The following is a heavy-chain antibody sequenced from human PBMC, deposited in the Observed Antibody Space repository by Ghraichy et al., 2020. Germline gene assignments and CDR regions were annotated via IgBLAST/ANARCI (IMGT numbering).Heavy chain of an antibody. CDR2: INSGGSNM. V-gene: IGHV3-74*01. J-gene: IGHJ4*02. CDR3: AREYCSGGRCFFGTGGSHFDH. Sequence: GESLNISCAASGFTFSGYWMHWLRQAPGEGLVWVSRINSGGSNMIYADSVKGRFTISRDNAKNTLYLQMNSLRAEDTAVYYCAREYCSGGRCFFGTGGSHFDHWGQGTLVTVSS. CDR1: GFTFSGYW. D-gene: IGHD2-15*01.